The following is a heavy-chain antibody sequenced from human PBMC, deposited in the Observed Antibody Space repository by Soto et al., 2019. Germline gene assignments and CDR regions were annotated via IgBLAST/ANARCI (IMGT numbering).Heavy chain of an antibody. V-gene: IGHV6-1*01. Sequence: SQTRSVTGAISGGSVSSNSAAGNLIRQSPSRGLEWLGRTYYRSKWYNDYAVSVKSRITINPDTSKNQFSLQLNSVTPEDTAVHYCARAPAGIDAFDIWGQGTMVTVSS. CDR3: ARAPAGIDAFDI. J-gene: IGHJ3*02. CDR2: TYYRSKWYN. CDR1: GGSVSSNSAA. D-gene: IGHD3-10*01.